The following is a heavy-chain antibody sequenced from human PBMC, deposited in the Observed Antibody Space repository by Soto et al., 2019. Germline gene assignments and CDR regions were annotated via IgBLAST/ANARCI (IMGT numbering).Heavy chain of an antibody. Sequence: SQTRSLPCAVSRGSLRGSYYYCACLRKSPGKGPEWIGSVFYSGVATSSPSIESRGSGSVDTSKKQFSLKVSGVSAADTAVYYCATSQKGYNWNYFDRWGQGALVTVST. CDR3: ATSQKGYNWNYFDR. J-gene: IGHJ4*02. CDR1: RGSLRGSYYY. D-gene: IGHD1-20*01. CDR2: VFYSGVA. V-gene: IGHV4-39*01.